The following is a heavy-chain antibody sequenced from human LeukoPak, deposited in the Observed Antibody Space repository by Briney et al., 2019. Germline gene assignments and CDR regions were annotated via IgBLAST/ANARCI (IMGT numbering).Heavy chain of an antibody. Sequence: GESLKISCKGSGYSFTSYWTGWVRQMPGKGLEWMGIIYPGDSDTRYSPSFQGQVTISADRSINTAYLQWSSLKASDTAMYYCARRSPHGGYYYIDYWGQGTLVTVSS. CDR3: ARRSPHGGYYYIDY. CDR1: GYSFTSYW. D-gene: IGHD3-10*01. J-gene: IGHJ4*02. V-gene: IGHV5-51*01. CDR2: IYPGDSDT.